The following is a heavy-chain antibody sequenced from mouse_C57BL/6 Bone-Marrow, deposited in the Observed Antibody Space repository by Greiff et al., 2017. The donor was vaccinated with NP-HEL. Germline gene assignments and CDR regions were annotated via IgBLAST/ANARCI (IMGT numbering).Heavy chain of an antibody. CDR2: VDPENGDT. D-gene: IGHD4-1*01. V-gene: IGHV14-4*01. J-gene: IGHJ2*01. Sequence: VHVKQSGAELVRPGASVKLSCTASGFNIKDDYMHWVKQRPEQGLEWIGCVDPENGDTESASKVPGTATITADTSSNTAYLQLSSLTSEDTAVYYCTNWGGLDYWGQGTTLTVSS. CDR3: TNWGGLDY. CDR1: GFNIKDDY.